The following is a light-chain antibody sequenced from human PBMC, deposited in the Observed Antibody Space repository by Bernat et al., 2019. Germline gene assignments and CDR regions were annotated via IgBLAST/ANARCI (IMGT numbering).Light chain of an antibody. CDR2: GAS. J-gene: IGKJ5*01. CDR1: QSVSSN. CDR3: PQYNNWHPSIT. Sequence: EIVMTQSPATLSVSPGERATLSCRASQSVSSNLAWYQQKPGQAPRLLIYGASTRATGIPARFSGSESGTEFTLTISSLQSEDFAVYYCPQYNNWHPSITFGQGTRLEIK. V-gene: IGKV3-15*01.